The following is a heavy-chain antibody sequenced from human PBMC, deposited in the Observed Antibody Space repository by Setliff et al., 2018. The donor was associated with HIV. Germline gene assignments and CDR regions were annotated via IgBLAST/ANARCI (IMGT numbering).Heavy chain of an antibody. CDR1: GDSISDYS. V-gene: IGHV4-4*09. Sequence: PSETLSLTCTVFGDSISDYSWNWIRQSPGKGLEWIGYIRSGGDIYYSPSLKSRVSMSVDSPKHEFSLKLSSVTAADTAVYYCARRAVQDDTISSSNWFDSWGQGTLVTVSS. CDR2: IRSGGDI. J-gene: IGHJ5*02. CDR3: ARRAVQDDTISSSNWFDS. D-gene: IGHD3-3*02.